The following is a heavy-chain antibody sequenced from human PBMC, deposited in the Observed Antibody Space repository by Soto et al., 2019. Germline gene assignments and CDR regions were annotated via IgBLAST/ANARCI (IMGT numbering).Heavy chain of an antibody. D-gene: IGHD3-10*01. CDR2: ICAGRDRI. CDR1: GFPFSSYN. CDR3: ARSPRNGIRGSH. Sequence: WGSLRLPCTGSGFPFSSYNMNWIRQAAGRGLEWVSSICAGRDRIYQPDSTQGRFTISRDNARNSVFLQINSLLDEDTAVYFCARSPRNGIRGSHWGQGAQVTHSP. V-gene: IGHV3-21*06. J-gene: IGHJ4*02.